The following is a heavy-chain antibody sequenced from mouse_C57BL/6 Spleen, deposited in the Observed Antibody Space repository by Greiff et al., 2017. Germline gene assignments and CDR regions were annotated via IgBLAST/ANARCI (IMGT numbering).Heavy chain of an antibody. D-gene: IGHD2-1*01. J-gene: IGHJ1*03. CDR3: ARDSTYGNYADWYFDV. V-gene: IGHV5-4*01. Sequence: EVQRVESGGGLLKPGGSLKLSCAASGFTFSSYALSWVRQTPEKRLEWVATISDGGSYTYYPDNVKGRFHISSDNAKNNLYLQISHLKSEDTAMYYCARDSTYGNYADWYFDVWGTGTTVTVSS. CDR1: GFTFSSYA. CDR2: ISDGGSYT.